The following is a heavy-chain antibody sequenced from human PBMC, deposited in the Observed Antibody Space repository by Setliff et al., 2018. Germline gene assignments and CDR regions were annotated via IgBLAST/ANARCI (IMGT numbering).Heavy chain of an antibody. CDR2: IYYSGST. Sequence: PSETLSLTCTVSGGSISSSSYYWGWIRQPPGKGLEWIGSIYYSGSTYYNPSLKSRVTISVDTSKNQLSLKLSSVTAADTAVYYCARVLAAAGYYYYGMDVWGQGTTVTVSS. V-gene: IGHV4-39*07. CDR3: ARVLAAAGYYYYGMDV. CDR1: GGSISSSSYY. J-gene: IGHJ6*02. D-gene: IGHD6-13*01.